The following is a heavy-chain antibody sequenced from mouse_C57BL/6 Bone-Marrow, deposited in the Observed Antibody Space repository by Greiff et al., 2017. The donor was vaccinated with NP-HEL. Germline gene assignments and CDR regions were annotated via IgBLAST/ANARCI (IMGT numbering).Heavy chain of an antibody. CDR2: IWWDDDK. J-gene: IGHJ1*03. CDR1: GFSLSTFGMG. Sequence: QVTLKVSGPGILQPSQTLSLTCSFSGFSLSTFGMGVGWIRQPSGKGLEWLAHIWWDDDKYYNPALKSRLTISKDTSKNQVFLQIANVDTADTATYYGARGYYYGSSYWYFDVGGTGTTVTVSS. V-gene: IGHV8-8*01. D-gene: IGHD1-1*01. CDR3: ARGYYYGSSYWYFDV.